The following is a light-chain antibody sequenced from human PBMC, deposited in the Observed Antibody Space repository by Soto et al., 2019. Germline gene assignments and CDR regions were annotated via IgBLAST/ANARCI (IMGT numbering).Light chain of an antibody. CDR3: QQYNNWPPWT. V-gene: IGKV3-15*01. CDR1: QSVSNN. J-gene: IGKJ1*01. Sequence: EIVMTQSPVTLSVSPGERATLSCRASQSVSNNLDWYQQKPGQAPTLLIYGASTRATGVPARFSGSRSWTKFSLTISSLQSQDFAVYYCQQYNNWPPWTFGQGTKVEIK. CDR2: GAS.